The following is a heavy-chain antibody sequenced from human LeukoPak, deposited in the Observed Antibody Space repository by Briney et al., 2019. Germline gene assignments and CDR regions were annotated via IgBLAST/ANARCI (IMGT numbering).Heavy chain of an antibody. CDR1: GFTFSNYA. V-gene: IGHV3-23*01. Sequence: GGSLRLSCVASGFTFSNYAMSWVRQAPGKGLEWIAALNGGRTFFQDSVRGRFTISRDNSKNTLYLQLNSLRGDDTAVYYCVKEVTGYGYFDYWGRGTLVTVSS. J-gene: IGHJ4*02. CDR3: VKEVTGYGYFDY. D-gene: IGHD2-2*03. CDR2: LNGGRT.